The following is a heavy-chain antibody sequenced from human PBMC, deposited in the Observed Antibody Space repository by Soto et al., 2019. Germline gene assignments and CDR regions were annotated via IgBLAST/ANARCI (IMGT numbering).Heavy chain of an antibody. V-gene: IGHV3-33*01. CDR1: GFTFNSFG. D-gene: IGHD3-22*01. Sequence: GGSLRLSCAASGFTFNSFGMHWVRQAPGKGLEWVAVIWYDGSNKYYTDSVKGRFTISRDISKNTLYLQMNSLRAEDTAVYHCARGPTRGSSGSKTRTGYYYCGLDVWGQGTTVTVS. J-gene: IGHJ6*02. CDR3: ARGPTRGSSGSKTRTGYYYCGLDV. CDR2: IWYDGSNK.